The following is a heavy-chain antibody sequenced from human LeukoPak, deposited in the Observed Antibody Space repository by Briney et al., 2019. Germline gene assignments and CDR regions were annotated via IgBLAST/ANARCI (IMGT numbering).Heavy chain of an antibody. CDR1: GFTFRSYV. Sequence: GGSLRLSCAASGFTFRSYVMIWVRQAPGKGLEWVSTITSSGGSTNYADSVKGRFTISRDNAKNSLYLQMNSLRTEDTAVYYCVRIPNTAGFPNWFDPWGQGTLVTVSS. CDR2: ITSSGGST. CDR3: VRIPNTAGFPNWFDP. J-gene: IGHJ5*02. V-gene: IGHV3-21*01. D-gene: IGHD2-2*02.